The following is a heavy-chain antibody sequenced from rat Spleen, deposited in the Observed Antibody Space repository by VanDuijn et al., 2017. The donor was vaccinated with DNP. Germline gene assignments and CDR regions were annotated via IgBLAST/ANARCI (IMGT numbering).Heavy chain of an antibody. Sequence: EVQLMESGGDLVQPGKSLKLSCVASGFTFSYYWMTWVRQVPGKGLEWLASITSNGGATYYPDSVKGRFTISRDNAENTVYLQMNSLRSEDTATYFCARHGRVTTVAAYWYFDFWGPGTMVTVSS. D-gene: IGHD1-11*01. CDR2: ITSNGGAT. CDR1: GFTFSYYW. J-gene: IGHJ1*01. V-gene: IGHV5-31*01. CDR3: ARHGRVTTVAAYWYFDF.